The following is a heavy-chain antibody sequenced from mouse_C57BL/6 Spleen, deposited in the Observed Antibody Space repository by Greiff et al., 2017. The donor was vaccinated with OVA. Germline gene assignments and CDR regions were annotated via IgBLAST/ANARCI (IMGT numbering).Heavy chain of an antibody. CDR1: GFTFSSYA. D-gene: IGHD2-12*01. V-gene: IGHV5-4*01. CDR2: ISDGGSYT. J-gene: IGHJ3*01. Sequence: EVQLLESGGGLVKPGGSLKLSCAASGFTFSSYAMSWVRQTPEQRLEWVATISDGGSYTYYPANVKGRFTISRDNAKNNQYLQMSHLTSEDTARDYCARVNDDGEDWFAYWGKGTLVTVSA. CDR3: ARVNDDGEDWFAY.